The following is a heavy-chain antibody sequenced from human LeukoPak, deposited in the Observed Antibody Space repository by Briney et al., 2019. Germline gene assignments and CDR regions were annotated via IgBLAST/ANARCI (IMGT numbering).Heavy chain of an antibody. CDR1: GFTFSSYG. CDR3: AAWGSGNY. V-gene: IGHV3-23*01. CDR2: IGGRDNST. Sequence: GGSLRLSCAASGFTFSSYGMSWVRQAPGKGLEWVSAIGGRDNSTYYADSVKGRFTISRDNSKNTLYVQMNSLRAEDTAVYYCAAWGSGNYWGQGTLVTVSS. D-gene: IGHD7-27*01. J-gene: IGHJ4*02.